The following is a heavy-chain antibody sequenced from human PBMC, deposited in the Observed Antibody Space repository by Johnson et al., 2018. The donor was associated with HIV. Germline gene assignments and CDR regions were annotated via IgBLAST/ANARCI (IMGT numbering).Heavy chain of an antibody. V-gene: IGHV3-33*01. CDR3: ARNTHYFANSGPKGNAFDI. Sequence: QVQLVESGGGVVQPGGSLRLSCAASGFTFNNYGMHWVRQSPGQGLQWVAVIWYDGSNKYYADSVEGRFTVSRDNSKNTLHLQMNSLRAEDTALYYCARNTHYFANSGPKGNAFDIWGQGTMVTVSS. CDR1: GFTFNNYG. D-gene: IGHD3-22*01. CDR2: IWYDGSNK. J-gene: IGHJ3*02.